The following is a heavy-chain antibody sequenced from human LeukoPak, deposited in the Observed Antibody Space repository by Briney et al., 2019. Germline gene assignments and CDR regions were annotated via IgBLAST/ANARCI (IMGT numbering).Heavy chain of an antibody. CDR3: ARTAWGYYDQFGDFDY. CDR1: GFTFSTYW. Sequence: GGSLRLSCSASGFTFSTYWMSWVRQAPGRGLEWVANMRRDGNEIYYLDSVRGRFTISRDNAKNSLYLQMNSLRAEDTAVYYCARTAWGYYDQFGDFDYWGQGTLVTVSS. D-gene: IGHD3-22*01. V-gene: IGHV3-7*01. J-gene: IGHJ4*02. CDR2: MRRDGNEI.